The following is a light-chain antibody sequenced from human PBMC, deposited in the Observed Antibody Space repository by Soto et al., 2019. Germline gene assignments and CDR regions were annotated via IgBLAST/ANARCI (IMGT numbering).Light chain of an antibody. CDR3: RLYCT. CDR2: GAS. J-gene: IGKJ4*01. V-gene: IGKV3-20*01. CDR1: QSVSCSY. Sequence: EIVLTQSPGTLSLSPGERATLSFRASQSVSCSYLAWYRQKPGQAPRLLIYGASSKATGIPDRFSGSGSGTDFSFTISRRNPEDFAVYYCRLYCTFGGGTKMEIK.